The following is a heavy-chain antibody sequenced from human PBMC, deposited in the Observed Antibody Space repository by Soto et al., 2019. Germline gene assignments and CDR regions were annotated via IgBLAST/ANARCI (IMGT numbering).Heavy chain of an antibody. CDR1: GFTFSSCA. Sequence: GALRLSCAASGFTFSSCAMGWVRQDPGKGLEWVSAISTGGGSTYYADSVKRRFTISSDTSTTTLYLHMNSLRAEDTALYYCAKLQTSVTTGFEYWGQGTLVTVSS. J-gene: IGHJ4*02. CDR3: AKLQTSVTTGFEY. CDR2: ISTGGGST. V-gene: IGHV3-23*01. D-gene: IGHD4-17*01.